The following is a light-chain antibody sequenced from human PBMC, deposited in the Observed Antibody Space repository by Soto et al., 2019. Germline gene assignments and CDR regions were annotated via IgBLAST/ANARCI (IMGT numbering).Light chain of an antibody. J-gene: IGKJ1*01. V-gene: IGKV1-33*01. CDR3: QQSDSLPRK. CDR2: DAS. Sequence: DIQMTQAPSSLSASVGDRVTITCQASQDTSNYLNWYQQKPGKAPKLLIYDASNLETGVPSRFSGSGSGTDFNLTISSLQPEDIATYYCQQSDSLPRKCGQGNKGDIK. CDR1: QDTSNY.